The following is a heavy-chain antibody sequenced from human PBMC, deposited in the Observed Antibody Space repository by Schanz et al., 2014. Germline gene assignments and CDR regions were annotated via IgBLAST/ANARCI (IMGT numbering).Heavy chain of an antibody. J-gene: IGHJ3*01. CDR3: ARGLHYDVETSCRSYDAIDF. V-gene: IGHV1-18*01. Sequence: QVQLVQSGSEVKKPGDSVKVSCETSGYSFTKYGINWVRQAPGQGLEWMGWISPYNGHTEYGKKFQGRFTMTTDTSTTTAYVELRMLTSDDTAVVYCARGLHYDVETSCRSYDAIDFWGQGTKVTVSP. CDR2: ISPYNGHT. D-gene: IGHD3-10*02. CDR1: GYSFTKYG.